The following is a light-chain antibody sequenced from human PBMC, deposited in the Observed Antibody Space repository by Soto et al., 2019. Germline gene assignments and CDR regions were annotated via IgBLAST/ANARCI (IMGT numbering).Light chain of an antibody. CDR1: SSDVGGYTF. J-gene: IGLJ1*01. CDR2: DVT. CDR3: QSYDTEVNGLYV. Sequence: QSALTQPRSVSGSPGQSVTISCTGTSSDVGGYTFVSWYQHHPGKAPKLMIFDVTKRPSGVPDRFSGSKSGNTASLTISGLQAEDEADYYCQSYDTEVNGLYVFGTGTKLTVL. V-gene: IGLV2-11*01.